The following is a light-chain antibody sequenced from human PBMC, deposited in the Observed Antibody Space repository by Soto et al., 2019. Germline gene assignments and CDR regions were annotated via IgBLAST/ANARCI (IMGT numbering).Light chain of an antibody. CDR3: QSYDRSSLYV. CDR2: GDN. CDR1: SGSVASNY. V-gene: IGLV6-57*02. J-gene: IGLJ1*01. Sequence: NFLITNPHSVSDSPGKTVTISCTGSSGSVASNYVHWYQRRPGSAPTIVIYGDNQRPSGVPDRFSGSIDSSSNSASLTISRLKTEDEADYFCQSYDRSSLYVFGTGTKVTVL.